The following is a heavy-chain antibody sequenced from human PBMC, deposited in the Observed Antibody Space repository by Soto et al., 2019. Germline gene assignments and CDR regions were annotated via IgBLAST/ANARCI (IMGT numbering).Heavy chain of an antibody. Sequence: SETLSLTCTVSGGPMSSSNYYWGCIREPPWKGLEWILSIYYSGSAHYNPSLKSRVTISVDTSKKQFSLKLSSVIAAATAVYYCASRGTCPGSHSCGMDVWGQGTTVTV. CDR1: GGPMSSSNYY. V-gene: IGHV4-39*01. CDR2: IYYSGSA. J-gene: IGHJ6*02. D-gene: IGHD3-10*02. CDR3: ASRGTCPGSHSCGMDV.